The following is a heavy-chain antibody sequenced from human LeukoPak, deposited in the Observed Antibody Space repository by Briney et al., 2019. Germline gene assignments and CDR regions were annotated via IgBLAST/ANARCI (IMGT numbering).Heavy chain of an antibody. J-gene: IGHJ4*02. CDR3: ARDAWPYGSGSYYPYYFDY. CDR1: GFTFSSYS. Sequence: GGSLRLSCAASGFTFSSYSMNWVRQAPGKGLEWVSSISSSSSYIYYADSVKGRFTISRDNAKNSLYLQMNSLRAEDTAVYYCARDAWPYGSGSYYPYYFDYWGQGTLVTVSS. V-gene: IGHV3-21*01. CDR2: ISSSSSYI. D-gene: IGHD3-10*01.